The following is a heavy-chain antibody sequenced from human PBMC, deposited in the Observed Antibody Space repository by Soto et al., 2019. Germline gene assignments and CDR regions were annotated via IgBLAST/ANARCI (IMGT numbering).Heavy chain of an antibody. CDR2: ISGSGGST. J-gene: IGHJ6*02. CDR1: GFTFSSYA. CDR3: AKQKYYYDSSGYYFPGMDV. D-gene: IGHD3-22*01. Sequence: GGSLRLSCAASGFTFSSYAMSWVRQAPGKGLEWVSAISGSGGSTYYADSVKGRFTISRDNSKNTPYLQMNSLRAEDTAVYYCAKQKYYYDSSGYYFPGMDVWGQGTTVTVSS. V-gene: IGHV3-23*01.